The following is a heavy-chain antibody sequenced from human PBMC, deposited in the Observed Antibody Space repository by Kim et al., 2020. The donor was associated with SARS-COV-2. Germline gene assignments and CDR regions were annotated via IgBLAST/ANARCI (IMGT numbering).Heavy chain of an antibody. J-gene: IGHJ3*02. Sequence: QGRVTITRDTSATTAYMELSSLRSEDTAVYYCARDWGYYGSGRGHDAFDIWGQGTMVTVSS. V-gene: IGHV1-3*01. CDR3: ARDWGYYGSGRGHDAFDI. D-gene: IGHD3-10*01.